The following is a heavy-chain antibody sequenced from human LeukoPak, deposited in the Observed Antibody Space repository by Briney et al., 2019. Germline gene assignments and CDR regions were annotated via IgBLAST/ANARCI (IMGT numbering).Heavy chain of an antibody. CDR3: AKGPMGRGFDY. CDR2: IRGSGAIT. J-gene: IGHJ4*02. CDR1: GFSFSIYA. D-gene: IGHD3-10*01. V-gene: IGHV3-23*01. Sequence: PGGSLRLSCTASGFSFSIYALSWVRQAPGKGLEWVSGIRGSGAITYYADSVKGRFTISRDNSKSTLFLHMNSLRAEDTAIYYCAKGPMGRGFDYWGQGTLVTVSS.